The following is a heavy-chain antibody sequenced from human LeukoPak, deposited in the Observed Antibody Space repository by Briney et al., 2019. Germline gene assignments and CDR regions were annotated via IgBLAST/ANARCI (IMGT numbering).Heavy chain of an antibody. CDR2: IRYDGSNK. J-gene: IGHJ4*02. D-gene: IGHD3-9*01. Sequence: GGSLRLSCAASGFTFSSYGMHWVRQAPGKGLEWVAFIRYDGSNKYYADSVKGRFTISRDKSKNTLYLQMNSLRAEDTAVYYCAKAYYDILTGYHYYFDYXGQGTLVTVSS. CDR1: GFTFSSYG. CDR3: AKAYYDILTGYHYYFDY. V-gene: IGHV3-30*02.